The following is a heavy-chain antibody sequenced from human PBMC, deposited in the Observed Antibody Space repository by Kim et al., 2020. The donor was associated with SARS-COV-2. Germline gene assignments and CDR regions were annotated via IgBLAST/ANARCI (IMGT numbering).Heavy chain of an antibody. CDR3: ARGVRSSGWYYFDY. V-gene: IGHV1-46*01. CDR1: GYNFISYY. CDR2: INPSGGSK. Sequence: ASVKVSCKASGYNFISYYVHWVRQAPGQGLEWMGIINPSGGSKTYAQKFQGRVTMTRDTSTSTVSMELSSLRSEDTAIYYCARGVRSSGWYYFDYWGQGTLVTVSS. J-gene: IGHJ4*02. D-gene: IGHD6-19*01.